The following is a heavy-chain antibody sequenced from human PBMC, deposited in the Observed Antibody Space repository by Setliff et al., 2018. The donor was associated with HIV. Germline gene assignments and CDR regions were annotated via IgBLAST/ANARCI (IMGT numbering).Heavy chain of an antibody. V-gene: IGHV3-53*01. CDR2: IYSGGST. Sequence: GGSLRLSCAASGFTFSSYWMSWVRQAPGKGLEWVSVIYSGGSTYYADSVKGRFTISRDNSKNTLYLQMNSLRAEDTAVYYCARAYYGYCSGGSCYSGPPDYWGQGTLVTVSS. CDR1: GFTFSSYW. J-gene: IGHJ4*02. CDR3: ARAYYGYCSGGSCYSGPPDY. D-gene: IGHD2-15*01.